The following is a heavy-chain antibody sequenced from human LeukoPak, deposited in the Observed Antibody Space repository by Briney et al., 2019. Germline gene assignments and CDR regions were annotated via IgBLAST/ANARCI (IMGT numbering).Heavy chain of an antibody. D-gene: IGHD6-19*01. CDR1: GFTFSSYS. V-gene: IGHV4-38-2*01. Sequence: GSLRLSCAASGFTFSSYSMNWVRQAPGKGLEWIGSIYHSGNTYYNPSLKSRVTISVDTSKNQFSLKLNSVTAADTAVYYCAKGTSSGWYYFDYWGQGTLVTVSS. CDR3: AKGTSSGWYYFDY. J-gene: IGHJ4*02. CDR2: IYHSGNT.